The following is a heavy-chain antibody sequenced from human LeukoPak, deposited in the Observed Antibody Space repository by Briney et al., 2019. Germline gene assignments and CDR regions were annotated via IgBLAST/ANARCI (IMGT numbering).Heavy chain of an antibody. CDR1: GFTFSSYW. CDR3: AKGSTTMDY. J-gene: IGHJ4*02. V-gene: IGHV3-7*01. Sequence: GGSLRLSCAASGFTFSSYWMSGVRQAPGKGLEWVANIKQDGSEKYYAVSVKGRFTISRDNSKNTLYLQMNSLRAEDTAVYYCAKGSTTMDYWGQGTLVTVSS. CDR2: IKQDGSEK. D-gene: IGHD1-14*01.